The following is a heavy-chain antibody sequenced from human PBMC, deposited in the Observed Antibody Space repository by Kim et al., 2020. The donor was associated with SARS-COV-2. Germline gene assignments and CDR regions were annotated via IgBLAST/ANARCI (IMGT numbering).Heavy chain of an antibody. V-gene: IGHV3-53*01. CDR3: VGALEGGGRGVFHY. D-gene: IGHD3-16*01. Sequence: GGSLRLSCAGSGFNVSTRYMSWVRQAPGKGLEWVSVVYSGGSRYFADSVMGRFIISRDSSKNTVFLQMNRLTAEDTAMYYCVGALEGGGRGVFHYWGQGTLVTVSS. J-gene: IGHJ4*02. CDR2: VYSGGSR. CDR1: GFNVSTRY.